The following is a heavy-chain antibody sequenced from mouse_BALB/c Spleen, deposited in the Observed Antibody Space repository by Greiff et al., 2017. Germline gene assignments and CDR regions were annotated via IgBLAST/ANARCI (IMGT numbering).Heavy chain of an antibody. V-gene: IGHV5-6-4*01. J-gene: IGHJ1*01. Sequence: DVQLVESGGGLVKPGGSLKLSCAASGFTFSSYTMSWVRQTPEKRLEWVATISSGGSYTYYPDSVKGRFTISRDNAKNTLYLQMSSLKSEDTAMYYCTRYYGSSYEYFDVWGAGTTVTVAS. CDR1: GFTFSSYT. CDR2: ISSGGSYT. CDR3: TRYYGSSYEYFDV. D-gene: IGHD1-1*01.